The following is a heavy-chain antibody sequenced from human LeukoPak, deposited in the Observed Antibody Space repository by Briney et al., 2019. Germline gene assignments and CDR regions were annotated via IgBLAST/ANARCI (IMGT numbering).Heavy chain of an antibody. D-gene: IGHD3-16*01. J-gene: IGHJ4*02. CDR1: GFTFSSYA. CDR3: ARDPGWGALDH. CDR2: INQDGSRK. V-gene: IGHV3-7*01. Sequence: GGSLRLSCAASGFTFSSYAMHWVRQAPGKGLEWVAIINQDGSRKSSADSVKGRFTISRDNAKNLLYLQMNSLRAEDTAVYYCARDPGWGALDHWGQGTLVTVS.